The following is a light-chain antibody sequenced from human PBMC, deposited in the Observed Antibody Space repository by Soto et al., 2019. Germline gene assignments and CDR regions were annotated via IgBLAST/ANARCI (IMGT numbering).Light chain of an antibody. CDR1: QSISSW. V-gene: IGKV1-5*01. J-gene: IGKJ1*01. CDR2: DAS. CDR3: QQYNSYSGT. Sequence: DIQMTQSPSTLSASVGDRVTITCRASQSISSWLAWYQQKPGKAPKLLIYDASSLESGVPSRLIGSGSGTEFTLTISSLQPDDFATYYCQQYNSYSGTFGQGTKVEIK.